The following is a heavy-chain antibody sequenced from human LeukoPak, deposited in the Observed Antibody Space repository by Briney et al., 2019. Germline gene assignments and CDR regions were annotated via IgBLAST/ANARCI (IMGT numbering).Heavy chain of an antibody. Sequence: GGSLRLSCAASGFTFSSYAMSWVRQAPGKGLEWVSGINSGSNTNYADSVKGRFIISRDKSKNTLYLQMNSLRAEDTAVYYCAKSLQQLGDYWGQGILVTVSS. V-gene: IGHV3-23*01. D-gene: IGHD6-13*01. J-gene: IGHJ4*02. CDR1: GFTFSSYA. CDR3: AKSLQQLGDY. CDR2: INSGSNT.